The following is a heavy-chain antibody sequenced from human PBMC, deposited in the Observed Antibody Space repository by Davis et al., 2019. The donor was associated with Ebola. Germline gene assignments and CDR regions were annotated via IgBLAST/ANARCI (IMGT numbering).Heavy chain of an antibody. CDR1: GASSSGYY. Sequence: SDLLSPPFPVLGASSSGYYWSWISQSPGNGLEWIGEINHSGSTNYNPSLKSRVTISVDTSKNQFSLKMTSVTAADTAVYYCARGRPFFWGQGDPVTVSS. CDR2: INHSGST. D-gene: IGHD2/OR15-2a*01. CDR3: ARGRPFF. J-gene: IGHJ4*02. V-gene: IGHV4-34*01.